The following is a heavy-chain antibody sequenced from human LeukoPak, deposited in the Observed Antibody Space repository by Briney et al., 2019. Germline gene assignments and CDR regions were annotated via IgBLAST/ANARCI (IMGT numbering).Heavy chain of an antibody. J-gene: IGHJ4*02. CDR2: ISSSGSTI. D-gene: IGHD6-13*01. V-gene: IGHV3-48*03. CDR1: GFTFSSYE. Sequence: GGSLRLSCAASGFTFSSYEMNWVRQAPGKGLEWVSYISSSGSTIYYADSVKGRFTISRDNAKNSLYLQMNSLRAEDTALYYCAKGDSSWWVDYWGQGTLVTVSS. CDR3: AKGDSSWWVDY.